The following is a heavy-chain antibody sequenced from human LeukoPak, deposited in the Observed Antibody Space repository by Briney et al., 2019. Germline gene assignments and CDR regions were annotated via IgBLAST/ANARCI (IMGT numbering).Heavy chain of an antibody. D-gene: IGHD3-22*01. CDR2: VRYSGRT. CDR1: GGSISSSSSY. J-gene: IGHJ4*02. Sequence: PSETLSLTCTVSGGSISSSSSYWGWIRLPPGKGLEWIGSVRYSGRTYYNPSLKSRVTMSLDTSKNQFSLRLTSVTAAGTAVYSCARHYYDSSGLAYYFDYWGQGTLVTVSS. V-gene: IGHV4-39*01. CDR3: ARHYYDSSGLAYYFDY.